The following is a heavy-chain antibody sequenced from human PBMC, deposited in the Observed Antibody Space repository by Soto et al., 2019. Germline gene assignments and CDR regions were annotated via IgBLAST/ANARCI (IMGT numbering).Heavy chain of an antibody. V-gene: IGHV4-39*01. J-gene: IGHJ4*02. CDR1: GGSISSSSYY. CDR2: IYYSGST. D-gene: IGHD6-19*01. Sequence: SETLSLTCTVPGGSISSSSYYWGWIRQPPGKGLEWIGSIYYSGSTYYNPSLKSRVTISVDTSKNQFSLKLSSVTAADTAVYYCASILNSSGWLYYFDYWGQGTLVTVSS. CDR3: ASILNSSGWLYYFDY.